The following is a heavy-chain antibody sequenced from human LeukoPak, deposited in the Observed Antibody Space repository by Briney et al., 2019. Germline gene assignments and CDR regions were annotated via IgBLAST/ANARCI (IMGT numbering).Heavy chain of an antibody. V-gene: IGHV4-59*08. Sequence: SETLSLTCTVSGGSISSYYWSWIRQPPGKGLEWIGYIYYSGSTNYNPSLKSRVTISVDTSKNQFSLKLSSVTAADTAVYCCARQVAVAAPDYWGQGTLVTVSS. CDR2: IYYSGST. CDR3: ARQVAVAAPDY. J-gene: IGHJ4*02. CDR1: GGSISSYY. D-gene: IGHD6-13*01.